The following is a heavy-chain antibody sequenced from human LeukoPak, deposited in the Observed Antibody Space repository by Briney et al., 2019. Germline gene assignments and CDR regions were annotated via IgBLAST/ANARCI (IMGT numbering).Heavy chain of an antibody. D-gene: IGHD3-9*01. Sequence: AGGFLRLSCAASGFTFSSYGMHWVRQAPGKGLEWVAFIRYDGSNKYYADSVKGRFTISRDNSKNTLYLQMNSLRAEDTAVYYCAKDHTFDWSSNWFDPWGQGTLVTVSS. CDR2: IRYDGSNK. CDR1: GFTFSSYG. V-gene: IGHV3-30*02. CDR3: AKDHTFDWSSNWFDP. J-gene: IGHJ5*02.